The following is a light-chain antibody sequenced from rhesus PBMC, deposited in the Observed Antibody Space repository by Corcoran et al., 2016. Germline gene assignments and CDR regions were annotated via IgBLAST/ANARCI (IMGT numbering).Light chain of an antibody. Sequence: ETVVTQSPATLSLSPGERATLSCRASQSVGSNLAWYKQKPGQAPKLLIYDASRRATGIPDRFSGSGSGTEFTLTISRLEPGDVGVYYCQQYNNWNSFGQGTKVEIK. CDR1: QSVGSN. CDR2: DAS. V-gene: IGKV3-42*02. J-gene: IGKJ2*01. CDR3: QQYNNWNS.